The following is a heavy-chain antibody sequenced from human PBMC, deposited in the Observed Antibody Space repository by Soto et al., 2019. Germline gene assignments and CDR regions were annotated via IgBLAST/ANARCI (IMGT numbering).Heavy chain of an antibody. V-gene: IGHV1-18*04. CDR3: ARISSASRGWLHDY. CDR1: GYTFTSNS. CDR2: INVYNGNT. J-gene: IGHJ4*02. D-gene: IGHD2-2*01. Sequence: ASVKVSCKASGYTFTSNSIGWVRQAPGQGLEWMGWINVYNGNTKYAQQLQGRVTLTTDTSTSTAYMDLRSLRSDDTAVYYCARISSASRGWLHDYWGQGTLVTVSS.